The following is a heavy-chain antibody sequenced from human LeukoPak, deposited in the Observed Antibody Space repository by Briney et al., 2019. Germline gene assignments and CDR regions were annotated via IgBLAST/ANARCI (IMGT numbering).Heavy chain of an antibody. CDR3: ARALVPHCGGGTAYSRAGAMEV. CDR2: ISGSGGST. V-gene: IGHV3-23*01. CDR1: GFTFSSYA. D-gene: IGHD2-21*01. Sequence: GGSLRLSCAASGFTFSSYAMSWVRQAPGKGREWVSAISGSGGSTYYADSVKGRFTISRDNSKNTLYLQMNSLRAEDTAVYYCARALVPHCGGGTAYSRAGAMEVWGQGTPVTVSS. J-gene: IGHJ6*02.